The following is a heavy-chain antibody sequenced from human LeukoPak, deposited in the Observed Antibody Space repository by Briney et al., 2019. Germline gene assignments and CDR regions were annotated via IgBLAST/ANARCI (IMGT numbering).Heavy chain of an antibody. CDR1: GDSISSFY. Sequence: SETLSLTCTVSGDSISSFYWSWIRQPPGKGLEWIGYIYYSGITVYNPSLKSRVTISVDTSKKEFSLNLNSVTAADTAVYYCARATRGRWLQIWGQGTLVTVSS. CDR2: IYYSGIT. V-gene: IGHV4-59*01. J-gene: IGHJ4*02. CDR3: ARATRGRWLQI. D-gene: IGHD5-24*01.